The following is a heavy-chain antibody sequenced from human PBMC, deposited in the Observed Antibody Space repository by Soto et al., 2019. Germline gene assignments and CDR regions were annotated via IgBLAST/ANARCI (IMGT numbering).Heavy chain of an antibody. J-gene: IGHJ6*02. V-gene: IGHV1-69*01. CDR3: ARRGYCSGGRCHDPLHYYYYGMDV. CDR2: IIPIFGTA. Sequence: QVQLVQSGAEVKKPGSSVKVSCKASGGTFSSYAISWVRQAPGQGLEWMGGIIPIFGTANYAQKFQGRVTIAADESTSTAYMELSSLRSEDTGVYYCARRGYCSGGRCHDPLHYYYYGMDVWGQGTTVTVSS. CDR1: GGTFSSYA. D-gene: IGHD2-15*01.